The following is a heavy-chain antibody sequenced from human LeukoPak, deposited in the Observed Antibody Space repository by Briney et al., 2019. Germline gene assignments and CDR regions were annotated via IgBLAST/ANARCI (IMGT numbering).Heavy chain of an antibody. V-gene: IGHV4-34*01. J-gene: IGHJ6*02. CDR3: ASSWGSDYYYYGMDV. D-gene: IGHD7-27*01. CDR1: GGSFSGYY. Sequence: SETLSLTCAVYGGSFSGYYWSWIRQPPGKGLEWIGEINHSGSTNYNPSLKSRVTISVDTSKSQFSLKLSSVTAADTAVYYCASSWGSDYYYYGMDVWGQGTTVTVSS. CDR2: INHSGST.